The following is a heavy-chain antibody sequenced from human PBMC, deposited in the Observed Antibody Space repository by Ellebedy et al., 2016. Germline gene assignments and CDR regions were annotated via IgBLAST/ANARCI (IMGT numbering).Heavy chain of an antibody. V-gene: IGHV3-7*01. Sequence: GESLKISCAASGFTFSRYWMSWVRQAPGKGLQWVANIKQDGSEKYHVDPVKGRFTISRDNANNSLYLQMNSLRAEDTAVYFCARLAGYTWNHGWYFDLWGRGTLVTVSS. J-gene: IGHJ2*01. CDR3: ARLAGYTWNHGWYFDL. D-gene: IGHD1-20*01. CDR2: IKQDGSEK. CDR1: GFTFSRYW.